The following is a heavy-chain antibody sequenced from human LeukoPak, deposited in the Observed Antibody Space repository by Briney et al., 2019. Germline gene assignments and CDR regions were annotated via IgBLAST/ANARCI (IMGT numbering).Heavy chain of an antibody. J-gene: IGHJ4*02. CDR1: GGSISSYY. CDR3: ARKPIVNSAWYYFDY. CDR2: IYTSGST. Sequence: SETLSLTCTVSGGSISSYYWSWIRQPAGKGLEWIGRIYTSGSTNYNPSLKSRVTMSVDTSKNQFSLELSSVTAADTAVYYCARKPIVNSAWYYFDYWGQGTLVTVSS. D-gene: IGHD3-22*01. V-gene: IGHV4-4*07.